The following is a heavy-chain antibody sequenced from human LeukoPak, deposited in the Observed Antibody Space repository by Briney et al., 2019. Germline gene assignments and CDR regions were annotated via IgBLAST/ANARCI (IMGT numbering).Heavy chain of an antibody. CDR2: ISYDGSNK. D-gene: IGHD1-26*01. Sequence: PGGSLRLSCAASGFTFSSYGMHWGRQAPGKGLEWVAVISYDGSNKYYADSVKGRYTISRDNSKNTLYLQMNSLRARDTAVYYCAKDLYSGSYVFDYWGQGTLVPVSS. J-gene: IGHJ4*02. V-gene: IGHV3-30*18. CDR1: GFTFSSYG. CDR3: AKDLYSGSYVFDY.